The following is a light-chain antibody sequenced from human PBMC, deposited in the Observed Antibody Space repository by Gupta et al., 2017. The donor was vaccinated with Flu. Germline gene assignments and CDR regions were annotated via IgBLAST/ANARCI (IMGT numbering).Light chain of an antibody. J-gene: IGLJ2*01. Sequence: SSELTQDPAVSVALGQTVRITCQGGSLRSYYASWYQQKPGQAPVLVIYGKNNRPSGIPDRFSGSSSGNTASLTITGAQAEDEADYYRNSRDSSGNHVVFGGGTKLTVL. CDR1: SLRSYY. CDR2: GKN. V-gene: IGLV3-19*01. CDR3: NSRDSSGNHVV.